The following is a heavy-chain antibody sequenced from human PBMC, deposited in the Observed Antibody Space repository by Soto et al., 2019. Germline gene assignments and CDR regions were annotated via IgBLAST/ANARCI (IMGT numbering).Heavy chain of an antibody. J-gene: IGHJ6*02. CDR1: GGSISSSSYY. CDR2: IYYSGST. D-gene: IGHD2-15*01. Sequence: SETLSLTCTVSGGSISSSSYYWGWIRQPPGKGLEWIGSIYYSGSTYYNPSLKSRVTISVDTSKNQFSLKLSSVTAADTAVYYCARLSRQRDCSGGSCYSGYYYGMDVWGQGTTVS. V-gene: IGHV4-39*01. CDR3: ARLSRQRDCSGGSCYSGYYYGMDV.